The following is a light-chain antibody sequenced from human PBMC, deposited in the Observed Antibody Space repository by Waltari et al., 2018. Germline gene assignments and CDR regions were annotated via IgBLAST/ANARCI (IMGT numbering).Light chain of an antibody. Sequence: SYELTQPPSVSVSPGQTARITCSGDALPKHSAFWYRQKPGKAPELLIYKDTERPSGIPERVSASSSGTTVTLTITGVQPEDEADYYCQSADSTNTYWVFGGGTKLTVL. CDR1: ALPKHS. CDR2: KDT. V-gene: IGLV3-25*03. J-gene: IGLJ2*01. CDR3: QSADSTNTYWV.